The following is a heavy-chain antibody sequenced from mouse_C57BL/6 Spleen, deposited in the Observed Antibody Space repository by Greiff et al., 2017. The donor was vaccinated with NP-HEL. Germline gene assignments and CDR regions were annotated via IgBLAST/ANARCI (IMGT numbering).Heavy chain of an antibody. Sequence: EVKVVESEGGLVQPGSSMKLSCTASGFTFSDYYMAWVRQVPEKGLEWVANINYDGSSTYYLDSLKSRFIISRDNAKNILYLQMSSLKSEDTATYYCAREGLNWDFDYWGQGTTLTVSS. CDR1: GFTFSDYY. CDR3: AREGLNWDFDY. CDR2: INYDGSST. D-gene: IGHD4-1*02. V-gene: IGHV5-16*01. J-gene: IGHJ2*01.